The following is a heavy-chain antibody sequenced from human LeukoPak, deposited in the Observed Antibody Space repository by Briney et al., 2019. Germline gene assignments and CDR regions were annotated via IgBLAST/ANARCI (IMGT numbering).Heavy chain of an antibody. CDR2: IWYDGSKK. Sequence: GGSLRLSCAASGYTFSSHGMHWVRQAPGKGLEWVALIWYDGSKKYYADSVKGRFTISRDNSKNTVYLQMNSLRAEDTAVYYSAMWYSDDGAFDIWGQGTMVTVSS. CDR1: GYTFSSHG. J-gene: IGHJ3*02. D-gene: IGHD4-17*01. V-gene: IGHV3-33*03. CDR3: AMWYSDDGAFDI.